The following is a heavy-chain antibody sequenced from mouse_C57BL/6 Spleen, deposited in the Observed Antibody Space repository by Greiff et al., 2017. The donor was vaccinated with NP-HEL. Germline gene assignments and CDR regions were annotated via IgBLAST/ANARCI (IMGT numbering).Heavy chain of an antibody. CDR3: AREVYYYGSSYYWYYDV. CDR2: ISYDGSN. J-gene: IGHJ1*03. V-gene: IGHV3-6*01. D-gene: IGHD1-1*01. CDR1: GYSITSGYY. Sequence: EVQLQESGPGLVKPSQSLSLTCSVTGYSITSGYYWNWIRQFPGNKLEWMGYISYDGSNNYNPSLKNRISITRDTSKNQFFLKLNSVTTEDTATYYGAREVYYYGSSYYWYYDVWGTGTTVTVSS.